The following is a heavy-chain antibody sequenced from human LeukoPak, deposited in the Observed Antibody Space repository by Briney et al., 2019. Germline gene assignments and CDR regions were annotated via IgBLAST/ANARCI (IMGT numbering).Heavy chain of an antibody. V-gene: IGHV4-34*01. CDR3: ARVYYYGSGRRFDP. D-gene: IGHD3-10*01. J-gene: IGHJ5*02. CDR2: INHSGST. Sequence: SETPSLTCAVYGGSFSGYYWSWIRQPPGKGLEWIGEINHSGSTNYNPSLKSRVTISVDTSKNQFSLKLSSVTAADTAVYYCARVYYYGSGRRFDPWGQGTLVTVSS. CDR1: GGSFSGYY.